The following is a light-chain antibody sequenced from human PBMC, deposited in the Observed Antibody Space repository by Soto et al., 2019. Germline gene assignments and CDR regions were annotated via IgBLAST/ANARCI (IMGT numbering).Light chain of an antibody. Sequence: DIQMTQSPSTMAASVGDRVTITCRASDSISPWVAWYQQKPGKAPKVLIYKASSLESGVPSRFSGSGSGTEFTLTISSLQPDDFATYYCQQHQTYSTFGQGTKVDIK. J-gene: IGKJ1*01. CDR2: KAS. CDR1: DSISPW. CDR3: QQHQTYST. V-gene: IGKV1-5*03.